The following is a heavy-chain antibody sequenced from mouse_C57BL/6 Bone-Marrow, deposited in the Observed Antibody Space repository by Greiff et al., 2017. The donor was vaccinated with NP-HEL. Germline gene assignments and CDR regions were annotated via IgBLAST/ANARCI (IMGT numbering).Heavy chain of an antibody. V-gene: IGHV5-12*01. Sequence: EVKLVESGGGLVQPGGSLKLSCAASGFTFSDYYMYWVRQTPEKRLEWVAYISNGGGSTYYPDTVKGRFTISRDNAKNTLYLQVSRLNSGDTAMYYCARRGGDYWGQGTSVTVSS. CDR2: ISNGGGST. CDR1: GFTFSDYY. J-gene: IGHJ4*01. CDR3: ARRGGDY.